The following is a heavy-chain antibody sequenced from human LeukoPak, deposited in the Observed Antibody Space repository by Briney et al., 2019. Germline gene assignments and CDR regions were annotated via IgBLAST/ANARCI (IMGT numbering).Heavy chain of an antibody. CDR1: GFTFSVYA. V-gene: IGHV3-23*01. Sequence: PGGSLRLSCAASGFTFSVYAMSWVRQAPGKGLEWVSRISGISSHTKDADFVRGCFTIYRDNSRNTLSLQLNSLTAEDTAVYYCAKEHDYTNAAPEWGFDSWGQGSLVIVSS. CDR2: ISGISSHT. CDR3: AKEHDYTNAAPEWGFDS. J-gene: IGHJ4*02. D-gene: IGHD2-2*02.